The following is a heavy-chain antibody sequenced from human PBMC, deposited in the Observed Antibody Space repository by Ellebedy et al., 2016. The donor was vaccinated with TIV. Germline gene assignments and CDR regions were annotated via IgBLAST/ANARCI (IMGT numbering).Heavy chain of an antibody. CDR2: SKNKGNNYAT. Sequence: GESLKISCATSGFTFSDENMDWVRQAPGKGLEWVGRSKNKGNNYATQYAASVKGRFTISRDDSTNSLYLQMNSLRTEDTAIYYCTKTFYFDWGQGTLVIVSS. J-gene: IGHJ4*02. CDR3: TKTFYFD. V-gene: IGHV3-72*01. D-gene: IGHD2/OR15-2a*01. CDR1: GFTFSDEN.